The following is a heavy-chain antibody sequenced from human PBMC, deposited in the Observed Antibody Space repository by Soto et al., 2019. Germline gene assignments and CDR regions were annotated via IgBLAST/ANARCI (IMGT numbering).Heavy chain of an antibody. D-gene: IGHD5-12*01. J-gene: IGHJ4*02. CDR1: GFTFSSYA. CDR3: ARGYSGYASSHDF. Sequence: GGSLRLSCAASGFTFSSYAMSWVRQAPGKGLEWVSAISSSSSYIYYADSVKGRFTISRDYAKNSLYLQMNSLRAEDTAMYYCARGYSGYASSHDFWGQGALVTVSS. CDR2: ISSSSSYI. V-gene: IGHV3-21*01.